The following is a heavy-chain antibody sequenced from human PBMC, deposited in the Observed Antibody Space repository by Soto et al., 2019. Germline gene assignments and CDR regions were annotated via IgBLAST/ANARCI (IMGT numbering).Heavy chain of an antibody. CDR1: GGSFSGYY. CDR2: INHSGST. CDR3: ASTWQPYNWFDP. Sequence: SETLSLTCAVYGGSFSGYYWSWIRQPPGKGLEWIGEINHSGSTNYNPSLKSRVTISVDTSKNQFSLKLSSVTAADTAVYYCASTWQPYNWFDPWGQGTLVTVSS. J-gene: IGHJ5*02. V-gene: IGHV4-34*01.